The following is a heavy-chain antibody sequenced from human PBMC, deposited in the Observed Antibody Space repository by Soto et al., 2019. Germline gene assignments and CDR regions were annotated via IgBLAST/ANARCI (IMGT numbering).Heavy chain of an antibody. V-gene: IGHV4-34*01. CDR3: ARWPGRHYYGCAYYYYGMDV. CDR1: GGSFSGYY. D-gene: IGHD3-10*01. CDR2: INHSGST. Sequence: PSETLSLTCAVYGGSFSGYYWSWIRQPPGKGLEWIGEINHSGSTNYNPSLKSRVTISVDTSRNQFSLKLSSVTAADTAVYYCARWPGRHYYGCAYYYYGMDVWGQGTTVTVSS. J-gene: IGHJ6*02.